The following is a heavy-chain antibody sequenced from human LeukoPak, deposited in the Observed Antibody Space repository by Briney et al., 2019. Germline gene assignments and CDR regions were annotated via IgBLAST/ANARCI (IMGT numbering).Heavy chain of an antibody. CDR2: INADGGST. V-gene: IGHV3-43*02. CDR1: GFTFDDYA. D-gene: IGHD4-17*01. J-gene: IGHJ4*02. CDR3: AKDLRDYGDSGKDY. Sequence: GGSLRLSCAASGFTFDDYAMHWVRQAPGRGLEWVSLINADGGSTYYADSVKGRFTISRDNSKNSLFLQMNSLRTEDTALYYCAKDLRDYGDSGKDYWGQGTLVTVSS.